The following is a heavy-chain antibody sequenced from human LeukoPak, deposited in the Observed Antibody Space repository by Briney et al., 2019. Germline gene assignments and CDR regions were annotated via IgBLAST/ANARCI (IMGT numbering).Heavy chain of an antibody. CDR2: IIPIFGTA. D-gene: IGHD2-2*02. J-gene: IGHJ6*03. CDR3: ASLGPHRVPAAIAYYYYYMDV. V-gene: IGHV1-69*13. CDR1: GGTFSSYA. Sequence: GASVKVSCKASGGTFSSYAISWVRQAPGQGLEWMGGIIPIFGTANYAQKFQGRVTITADESTSTAYMELSSLRSEDTAVYYCASLGPHRVPAAIAYYYYYMDVWGKGTTVTVSS.